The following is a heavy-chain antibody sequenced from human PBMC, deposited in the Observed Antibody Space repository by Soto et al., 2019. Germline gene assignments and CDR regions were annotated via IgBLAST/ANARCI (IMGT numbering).Heavy chain of an antibody. Sequence: QVQLVQSGAEVKEPGDSVRVSCEASGYTFTSYYIHWVRQAPGQGLEWMGWINPKFGDTTYAQDFRGRVSMTRERFISTVYIELSRLSSEDRAIYYCARNMDYYWGPGSGNGHGFWGQGTTVTVFS. J-gene: IGHJ6*02. V-gene: IGHV1-2*02. CDR3: ARNMDYYWGPGSGNGHGF. CDR1: GYTFTSYY. D-gene: IGHD6-25*01. CDR2: INPKFGDT.